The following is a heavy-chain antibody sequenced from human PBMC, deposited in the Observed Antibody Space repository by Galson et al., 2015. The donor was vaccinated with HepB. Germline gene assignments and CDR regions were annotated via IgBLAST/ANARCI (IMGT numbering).Heavy chain of an antibody. CDR2: ISGSGGST. Sequence: SLRLSCAASGFTFSSYAMSWVRQAPGKGLEWVSAISGSGGSTYYADSVKGRFTISRDNSKNTLYLQMNSLRAEDTAVYYCAKEPRYSSSQIRGYFDLWGRGTLVTVSS. CDR1: GFTFSSYA. D-gene: IGHD6-13*01. V-gene: IGHV3-23*01. J-gene: IGHJ2*01. CDR3: AKEPRYSSSQIRGYFDL.